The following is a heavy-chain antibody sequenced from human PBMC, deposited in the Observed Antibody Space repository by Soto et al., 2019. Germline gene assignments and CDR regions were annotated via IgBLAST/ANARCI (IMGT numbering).Heavy chain of an antibody. Sequence: GGSLRLSCAASGFTFSSYSMNWVRQAPGKGLEWVSYISSSSSTIYYADSVKGRFTISRDNAKNSLYLQMNSLRAEDTAVYYCARALEYCSSTSCSYYYYYMDVWGKGTTVTVSS. J-gene: IGHJ6*03. CDR3: ARALEYCSSTSCSYYYYYMDV. CDR1: GFTFSSYS. CDR2: ISSSSSTI. V-gene: IGHV3-48*01. D-gene: IGHD2-2*01.